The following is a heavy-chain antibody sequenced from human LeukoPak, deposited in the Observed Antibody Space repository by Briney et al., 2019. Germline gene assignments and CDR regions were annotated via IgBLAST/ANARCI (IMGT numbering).Heavy chain of an antibody. CDR3: ARDLIAAAGRALPYYYYGMDV. D-gene: IGHD6-13*01. CDR2: IYYSGST. J-gene: IGHJ6*02. V-gene: IGHV4-39*07. CDR1: GGSISSSSYY. Sequence: SETLSLTCTVSGGSISSSSYYWGWIRQPPGKGLEWIGSIYYSGSTYYNPSLKSRVTISVDTSKNQFSLKLSSVTAADTAVYYCARDLIAAAGRALPYYYYGMDVWGQGTTVTVSS.